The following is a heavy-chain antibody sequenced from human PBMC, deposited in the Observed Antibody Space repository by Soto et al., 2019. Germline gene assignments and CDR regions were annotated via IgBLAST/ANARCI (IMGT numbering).Heavy chain of an antibody. CDR3: ASCASTACYPPWGLQSFDL. J-gene: IGHJ4*02. D-gene: IGHD2-2*01. V-gene: IGHV4-38-2*01. CDR2: IYHSGTT. CDR1: SFSISSGYY. Sequence: SETLSLTCAVSSFSISSGYYWGWVRQPPGKGLEWIGSIYHSGTTNYSPSLKSRVTISIDTSKNQFSLTLRSVTAADAAVYYCASCASTACYPPWGLQSFDLWGQGSLVTVLL.